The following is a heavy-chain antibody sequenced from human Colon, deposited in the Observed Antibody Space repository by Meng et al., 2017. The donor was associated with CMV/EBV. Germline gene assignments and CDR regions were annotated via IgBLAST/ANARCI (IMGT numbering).Heavy chain of an antibody. V-gene: IGHV3-23*01. J-gene: IGHJ4*02. CDR1: GFTFDDYA. CDR3: TRGWGGYCSSTSCYPYYFDY. Sequence: GESLKISCVAAGFTFDDYAMHWVRQAPGKGLEWVSTISISGGGTYYADSVKGRFTISRDNSKNTLYLQMNSLKTEDTAVYYCTRGWGGYCSSTSCYPYYFDYWGQGTLVTVSS. CDR2: ISISGGGT. D-gene: IGHD2-2*01.